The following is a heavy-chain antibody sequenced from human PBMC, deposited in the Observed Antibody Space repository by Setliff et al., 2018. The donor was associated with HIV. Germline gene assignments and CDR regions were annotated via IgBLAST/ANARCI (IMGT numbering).Heavy chain of an antibody. CDR2: ITSDGNNT. Sequence: SCKASGYTFTGYFIHWVRQAPGKGLQYISAITSDGNNTYYADSVKGRFTISRDNSKNMLYVHMNSLRAEDTAIYYCAREVDPLVILGGLDVWGQGTAVTVSS. J-gene: IGHJ6*02. CDR1: GYTFTGYF. D-gene: IGHD7-27*01. CDR3: AREVDPLVILGGLDV. V-gene: IGHV3-64*04.